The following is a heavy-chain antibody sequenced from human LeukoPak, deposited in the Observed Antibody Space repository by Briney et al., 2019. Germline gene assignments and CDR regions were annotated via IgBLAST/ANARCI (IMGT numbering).Heavy chain of an antibody. CDR2: IKQDGSEK. D-gene: IGHD2-2*02. Sequence: PGGSPRLSCAASGFTFSSYWMSWVRQAPGKGLEWVANIKQDGSEKYYVDSVKGRFTISRDNAKNSLYLQMNSLRAEDTAVYYCAREPDIVVVPAAIPDYWGQGTLVTVSS. V-gene: IGHV3-7*01. CDR3: AREPDIVVVPAAIPDY. CDR1: GFTFSSYW. J-gene: IGHJ4*02.